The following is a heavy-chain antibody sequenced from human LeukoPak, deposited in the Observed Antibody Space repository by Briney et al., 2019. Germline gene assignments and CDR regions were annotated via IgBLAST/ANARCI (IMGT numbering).Heavy chain of an antibody. Sequence: ASVKVSCKASGYTFTSYGISWVRQAPGQGLEWMGWISAYNGNTNYAQKLQGRVTMTTDTSTSTAYMELRSLRSEDTAVYYCARVALSRGYSYGRLPDYWGQGTLVTVSS. CDR1: GYTFTSYG. J-gene: IGHJ4*02. CDR3: ARVALSRGYSYGRLPDY. D-gene: IGHD5-18*01. V-gene: IGHV1-18*01. CDR2: ISAYNGNT.